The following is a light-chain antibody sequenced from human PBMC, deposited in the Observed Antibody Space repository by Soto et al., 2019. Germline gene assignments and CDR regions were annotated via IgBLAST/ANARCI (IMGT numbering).Light chain of an antibody. CDR2: LNSDGSH. CDR1: SGHSSYA. Sequence: QLVLTQSPSASASLGASVKLTRTLSSGHSSYAIAWHQQQPEKGPRYLMKLNSDGSHSKGDGIPDRFSGSSSGAERYLTISSLQSEDEADYYCQTWGTARVFGGGTKVTVL. CDR3: QTWGTARV. J-gene: IGLJ3*02. V-gene: IGLV4-69*01.